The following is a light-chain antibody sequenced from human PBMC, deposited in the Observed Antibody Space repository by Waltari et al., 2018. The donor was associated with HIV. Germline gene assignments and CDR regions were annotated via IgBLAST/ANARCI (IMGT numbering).Light chain of an antibody. Sequence: QSALTQPASVSGSPGQSITISCTGTDTDVGTYNYVSWFQHHPGKAPKLILSEVSNLPAGVSHRFSGSKSGNTASLIISGLQAEDEASYYCTSYTTTNTWVFGGGTNLTVL. CDR1: DTDVGTYNY. CDR2: EVS. J-gene: IGLJ3*02. V-gene: IGLV2-14*01. CDR3: TSYTTTNTWV.